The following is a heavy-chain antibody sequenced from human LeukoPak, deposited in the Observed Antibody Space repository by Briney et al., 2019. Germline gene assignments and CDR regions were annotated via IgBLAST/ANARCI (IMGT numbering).Heavy chain of an antibody. Sequence: PSETLSLTCTVSGGSISSCYWSWIRQPPWKGLDLLGYIYYGRSTNYNPSLKSRVTISTSENQFPLKLSSMTAADTAVYYCARNYYDSGDYGYYFDYWGQGTLVTVSS. CDR3: ARNYYDSGDYGYYFDY. D-gene: IGHD3-22*01. V-gene: IGHV4-59*01. CDR1: GGSISSCY. J-gene: IGHJ4*02. CDR2: IYYGRST.